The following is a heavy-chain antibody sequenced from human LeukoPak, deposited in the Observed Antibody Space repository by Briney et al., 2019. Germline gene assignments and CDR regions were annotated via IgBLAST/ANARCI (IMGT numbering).Heavy chain of an antibody. J-gene: IGHJ6*03. CDR2: TSGSSGTI. D-gene: IGHD3-10*01. Sequence: GGSLRLSCAASGFTFSNFGMNWVRQAPGKGPEWVSFTSGSSGTIYYADSVEGRITISRDNAKNSLYLQMNSLRAGDTAVYYCARKLYGSGAYYMDVWGKGTTVTVSS. V-gene: IGHV3-48*01. CDR1: GFTFSNFG. CDR3: ARKLYGSGAYYMDV.